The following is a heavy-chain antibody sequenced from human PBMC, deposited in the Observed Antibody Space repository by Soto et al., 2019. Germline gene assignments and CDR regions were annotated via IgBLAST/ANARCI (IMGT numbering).Heavy chain of an antibody. Sequence: QLLESGPGLVKPSETLSLTCTVSGGSISSTTYYWGWIRQPPGKGLEWIGTIYYSGRTYYNPSLESRVTISVDTSKNQFSLKLNFVTAADTAVYYCARHSSRGSGYYPWGQGTMVTVSP. J-gene: IGHJ3*01. CDR3: ARHSSRGSGYYP. D-gene: IGHD3-22*01. CDR1: GGSISSTTYY. V-gene: IGHV4-39*01. CDR2: IYYSGRT.